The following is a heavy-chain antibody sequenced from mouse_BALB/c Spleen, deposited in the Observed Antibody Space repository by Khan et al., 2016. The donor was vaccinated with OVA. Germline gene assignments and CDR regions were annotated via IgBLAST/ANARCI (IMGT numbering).Heavy chain of an antibody. J-gene: IGHJ3*01. D-gene: IGHD3-3*01. Sequence: EVQLQESGPELMKPGASVNISCKASGYSFTSYYIHWVKQSHEKSLEWIGYIDPFNGGTDYNRKFKGKATLTVDKSSSTAYMHLSSLTSEDSAVDYCVRGTFGYWGQGTLVTVSA. CDR3: VRGTFGY. V-gene: IGHV1S135*01. CDR1: GYSFTSYY. CDR2: IDPFNGGT.